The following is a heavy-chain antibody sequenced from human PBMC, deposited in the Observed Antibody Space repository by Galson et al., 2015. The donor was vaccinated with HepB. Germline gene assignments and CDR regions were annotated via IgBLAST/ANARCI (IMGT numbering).Heavy chain of an antibody. CDR2: INTNTGNP. D-gene: IGHD3-10*01. Sequence: SVKVSCKASGYTFTSYAMNWVRQAPGQGLEWMGWINTNTGNPTYAQGFTGRFVFSLDTSVSTAYLQISSLKAEDTAVYYCARDIRWFGELNDAFDIWGQGTMVTVSS. J-gene: IGHJ3*02. V-gene: IGHV7-4-1*02. CDR3: ARDIRWFGELNDAFDI. CDR1: GYTFTSYA.